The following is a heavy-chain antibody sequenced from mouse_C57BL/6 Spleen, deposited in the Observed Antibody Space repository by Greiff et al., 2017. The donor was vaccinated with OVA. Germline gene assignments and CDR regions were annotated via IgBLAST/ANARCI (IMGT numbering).Heavy chain of an antibody. J-gene: IGHJ1*03. CDR2: IDPEGGET. Sequence: EVQVVESGAELVKPGASVKLSCTASGFNIKDYYMHWLKQRTEQGLEWIGRIDPEGGETKYAPKFQGQATLTADTSSNTAYLQLSSLTSEDTAVYYCARRHYGWYFDVWGTGTTVTVSS. CDR1: GFNIKDYY. CDR3: ARRHYGWYFDV. D-gene: IGHD1-1*01. V-gene: IGHV14-2*01.